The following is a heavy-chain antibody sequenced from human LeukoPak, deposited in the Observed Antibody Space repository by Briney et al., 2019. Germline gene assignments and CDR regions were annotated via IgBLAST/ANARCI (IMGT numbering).Heavy chain of an antibody. V-gene: IGHV4-59*12. Sequence: ETLSLTCTVSGGSISSYYWSWIRQPPGKGLEWIGEIYHSGSTNYNPSLKSRVTISVDKSKNQFSLKLSSVTAADTAVYYCARDYGDYGGELGYWGQGTLVTVSS. CDR2: IYHSGST. CDR3: ARDYGDYGGELGY. D-gene: IGHD4-17*01. CDR1: GGSISSYY. J-gene: IGHJ4*02.